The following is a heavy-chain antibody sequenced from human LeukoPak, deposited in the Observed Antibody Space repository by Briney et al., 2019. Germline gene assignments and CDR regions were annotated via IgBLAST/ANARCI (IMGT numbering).Heavy chain of an antibody. D-gene: IGHD3-22*01. CDR2: INPNSGGT. J-gene: IGHJ6*03. CDR3: ARWPLTSGYYYYYYYYMDV. CDR1: GYTFTGYY. Sequence: ASVKISCKASGYTFTGYYMHWVRQAPGQGLEWMGRINPNSGGTNYAQKFQGRVTMTRDTSISTAYMELSSLRSDDTAVYYCARWPLTSGYYYYYYYYMDVWGKGTTVTVSS. V-gene: IGHV1-2*06.